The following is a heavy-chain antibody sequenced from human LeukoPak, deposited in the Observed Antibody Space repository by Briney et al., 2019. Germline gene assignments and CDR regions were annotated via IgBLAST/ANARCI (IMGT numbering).Heavy chain of an antibody. J-gene: IGHJ4*02. CDR3: ARDFTTTGTTFPDY. CDR1: GYTFTSYT. D-gene: IGHD1-1*01. Sequence: ASVKVSCKASGYTFTSYTISWVRQAPGQGLEWMGRIIPILGIANYAQKFQGRVTITADKSASTAYMELSSLRSEDTAVYYCARDFTTTGTTFPDYWGQGTLVTVSS. V-gene: IGHV1-69*04. CDR2: IIPILGIA.